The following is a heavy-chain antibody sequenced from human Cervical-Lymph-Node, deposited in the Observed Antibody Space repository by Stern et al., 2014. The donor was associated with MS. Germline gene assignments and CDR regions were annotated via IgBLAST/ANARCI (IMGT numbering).Heavy chain of an antibody. J-gene: IGHJ3*02. CDR1: GGSISSSSYY. CDR2: IYYSGST. CDR3: ARQGHAFDI. V-gene: IGHV4-39*01. Sequence: QVQLQESGPGLVKPSETLSLTCTVSGGSISSSSYYWGWIRQPPGKGLEWIGSIYYSGSTYYNPSLQSRVPISVDTSKNQFALKRSSVTAADTAVYYCARQGHAFDIWGQGTMVTVSS.